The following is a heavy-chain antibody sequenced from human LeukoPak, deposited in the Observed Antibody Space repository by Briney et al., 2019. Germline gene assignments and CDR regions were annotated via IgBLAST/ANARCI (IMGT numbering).Heavy chain of an antibody. CDR2: ISYDGSNK. CDR1: GFTFSSYA. V-gene: IGHV3-30-3*01. CDR3: ARDLTPYGDYGVDY. Sequence: PGGSLRLSCAASGFTFSSYAMHWVRQAPGKGLEWEAVISYDGSNKYYADSVKGRFTISRDNSKNALYLQMNSLRAEDTAVYYCARDLTPYGDYGVDYWGQGTLVTVSS. D-gene: IGHD4-17*01. J-gene: IGHJ4*02.